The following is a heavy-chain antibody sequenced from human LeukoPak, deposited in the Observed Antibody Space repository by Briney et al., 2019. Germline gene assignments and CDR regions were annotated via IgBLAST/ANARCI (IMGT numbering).Heavy chain of an antibody. J-gene: IGHJ3*02. CDR3: AREATVVTPPAFDI. D-gene: IGHD4-23*01. V-gene: IGHV1-18*01. CDR1: GYTFTSYG. CDR2: ISAYNGNT. Sequence: ASVKVSCKASGYTFTSYGISWVRQAPGQGLEWMGWISAYNGNTNYAQKLQGRVTMTTDTSMSTAYMELRSLRSDDTAVYYCAREATVVTPPAFDIWGQGTMVTVSS.